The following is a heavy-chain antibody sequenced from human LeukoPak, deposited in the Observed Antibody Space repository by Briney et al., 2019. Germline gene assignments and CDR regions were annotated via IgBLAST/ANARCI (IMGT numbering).Heavy chain of an antibody. J-gene: IGHJ4*02. CDR2: INPNSGGT. CDR1: GYTFTGYY. D-gene: IGHD6-19*01. Sequence: ASVKVSCKASGYTFTGYYMHWVRQAPGQGLEWMGWINPNSGGTNYAQKFQGRVTMTTDTSTSTAYMELRSLRSDDTAVYYCARVVSGWTNYFDYWGQGTLVTVSS. V-gene: IGHV1-2*02. CDR3: ARVVSGWTNYFDY.